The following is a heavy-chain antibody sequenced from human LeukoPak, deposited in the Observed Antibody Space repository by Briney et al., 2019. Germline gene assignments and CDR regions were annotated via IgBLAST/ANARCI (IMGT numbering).Heavy chain of an antibody. CDR1: GFTVSTNY. CDR2: SKSGDSS. Sequence: LPGGSLRLSCAASGFTVSTNYMSWVRQAPGRGLEWVSGISKSGDSSNYADTVKGRLTISRDNSKNTLYLQMNSLRAEDTAVYYCAATRGYYYDSSGYYYEGPDAFDIWGQGTMVTVSS. CDR3: AATRGYYYDSSGYYYEGPDAFDI. V-gene: IGHV3-66*01. J-gene: IGHJ3*02. D-gene: IGHD3-22*01.